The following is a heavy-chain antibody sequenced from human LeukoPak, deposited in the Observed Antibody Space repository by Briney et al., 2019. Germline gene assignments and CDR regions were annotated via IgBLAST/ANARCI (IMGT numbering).Heavy chain of an antibody. V-gene: IGHV4-30-4*08. CDR1: GGSISSGDYY. Sequence: SQTLSLTCTVSGGSISSGDYYWSWIRQPPGKGLEWIGYIYYSGSTYYNPSLKSRVTLSVDTSKNQFSLKLSSVTAADTAVYYCARGGVEMSFFDYWGQGTLVTVSS. CDR3: ARGGVEMSFFDY. J-gene: IGHJ4*02. CDR2: IYYSGST. D-gene: IGHD5-24*01.